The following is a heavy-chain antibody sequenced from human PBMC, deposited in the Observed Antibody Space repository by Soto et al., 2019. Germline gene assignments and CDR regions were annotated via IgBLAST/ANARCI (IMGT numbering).Heavy chain of an antibody. Sequence: SVKVSCKASGGTFSSYTISWVRQAPGQGLEWMGRIIPILGIANYAQKFQGRVTITADKSTSTAYMELSSLRSEDTAVYYCAAEYYYGSSDPKGRIDWGQGTLVT. CDR1: GGTFSSYT. J-gene: IGHJ4*02. V-gene: IGHV1-69*02. CDR3: AAEYYYGSSDPKGRID. D-gene: IGHD3-22*01. CDR2: IIPILGIA.